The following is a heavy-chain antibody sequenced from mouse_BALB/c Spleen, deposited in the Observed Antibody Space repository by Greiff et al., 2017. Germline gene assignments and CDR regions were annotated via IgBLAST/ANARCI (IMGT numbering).Heavy chain of an antibody. CDR1: GYTFSSYW. V-gene: IGHV1-9*01. Sequence: QLQQSGAELMKPGASVKISCKATGYTFSSYWIEWVKQRPGHGLEWIGEILPGSGSTNYNEKFKGKATFTADTSSNTAYMQLSSLTSEDSAVYYCASYGNYRFAYWGQGTLVTVSA. J-gene: IGHJ3*01. CDR2: ILPGSGST. CDR3: ASYGNYRFAY. D-gene: IGHD2-1*01.